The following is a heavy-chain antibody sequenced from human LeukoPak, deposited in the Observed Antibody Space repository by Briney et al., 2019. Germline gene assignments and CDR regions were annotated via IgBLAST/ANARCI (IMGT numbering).Heavy chain of an antibody. D-gene: IGHD1-26*01. CDR2: IYTSGST. CDR3: AGGGARSRLDY. Sequence: PSETLSLTCTVSGGSIGSYYWSWIRQPAGKGLEWIGRIYTSGSTNYNPSLKSRVTMSVDTSKNQFSLKLSSVTAADTAVYYCAGGGARSRLDYWGQGTLVTVSS. CDR1: GGSIGSYY. J-gene: IGHJ4*02. V-gene: IGHV4-4*07.